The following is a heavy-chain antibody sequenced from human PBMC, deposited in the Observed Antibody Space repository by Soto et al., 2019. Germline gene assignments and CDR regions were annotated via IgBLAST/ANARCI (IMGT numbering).Heavy chain of an antibody. CDR2: IYTSGST. CDR3: ARVVVVAAKGWFDP. CDR1: GGSISSYY. Sequence: LSLTCTVSGGSISSYYWSWIRQPAGKGLEWIGRIYTSGSTNYNPSLKSRVTMSVNTSKNQFSLKLSSVTAADTAVYYCARVVVVAAKGWFDPWGQGTLVTVSS. D-gene: IGHD2-15*01. J-gene: IGHJ5*02. V-gene: IGHV4-4*07.